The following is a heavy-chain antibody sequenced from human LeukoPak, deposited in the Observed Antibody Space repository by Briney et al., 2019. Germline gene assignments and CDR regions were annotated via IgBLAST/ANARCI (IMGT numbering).Heavy chain of an antibody. Sequence: PGGSLRLSCAASGFTFSSYSMNWVRQAPGKGLEWVSCISSSSSTIYYADSVKGRFTISRDNAKNSLYLQMNSLRAEDTAVYYCARGRDSSGWRWYFDYWGQGTLVTVSS. CDR1: GFTFSSYS. D-gene: IGHD6-19*01. CDR3: ARGRDSSGWRWYFDY. CDR2: ISSSSSTI. V-gene: IGHV3-48*04. J-gene: IGHJ4*02.